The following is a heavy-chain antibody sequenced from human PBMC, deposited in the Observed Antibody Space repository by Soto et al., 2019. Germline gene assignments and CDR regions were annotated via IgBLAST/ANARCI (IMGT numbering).Heavy chain of an antibody. CDR2: IYYSGST. Sequence: SETLSLTCTVSGGSISSGGYYWSWIRQHPGKGLEWIGYIYYSGSTYYNPSLKSRVTISVDTSKNQFSLKLSSVTAADTAVYYCARSPDCSGGSCYLYFSYWGQGTLVTVSS. D-gene: IGHD2-15*01. CDR3: ARSPDCSGGSCYLYFSY. CDR1: GGSISSGGYY. V-gene: IGHV4-31*03. J-gene: IGHJ4*02.